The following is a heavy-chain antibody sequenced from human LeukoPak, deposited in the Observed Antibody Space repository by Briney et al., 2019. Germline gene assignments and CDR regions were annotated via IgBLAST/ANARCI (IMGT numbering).Heavy chain of an antibody. CDR2: INPNSGGT. Sequence: GGSVKVSCKASGYTFTGYYMHWVRQAPGQGLEWMGCINPNSGGTNYAQKFQGRVTMTRDMSTSTVYMELSSLRSEDTAVYYRARDRGSRGFDYWGQGTLVTVSS. V-gene: IGHV1-2*02. CDR1: GYTFTGYY. CDR3: ARDRGSRGFDY. J-gene: IGHJ4*02. D-gene: IGHD2-15*01.